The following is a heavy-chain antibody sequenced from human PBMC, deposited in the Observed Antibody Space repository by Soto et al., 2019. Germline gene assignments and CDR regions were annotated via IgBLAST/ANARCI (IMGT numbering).Heavy chain of an antibody. CDR2: IYYSGST. CDR3: ARERPDGSRLDP. Sequence: SLTCTVSGGSISSGDYYRSWIRQPPGKGLEWIGYIYYSGSTYYNPSLKSRVTISVDTSKNQFSLKLSSVTAADTAVYYCARERPDGSRLDPWGQGTLVTV. J-gene: IGHJ5*02. CDR1: GGSISSGDYY. V-gene: IGHV4-30-4*01. D-gene: IGHD6-13*01.